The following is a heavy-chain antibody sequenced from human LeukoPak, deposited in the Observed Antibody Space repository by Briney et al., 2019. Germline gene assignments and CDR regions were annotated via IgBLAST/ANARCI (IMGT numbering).Heavy chain of an antibody. D-gene: IGHD3-10*01. CDR3: AREVYYGSGRRFDL. Sequence: PGGSLRLSCAASEFSVGSNYMTWVRQAPGKGLEWVSLIYSGGSTYYADSVKGRFTISRDNSKNTLYLQMNSLRAEDTAVYYCAREVYYGSGRRFDLWGQGTLVTVSS. J-gene: IGHJ4*02. V-gene: IGHV3-66*01. CDR1: EFSVGSNY. CDR2: IYSGGST.